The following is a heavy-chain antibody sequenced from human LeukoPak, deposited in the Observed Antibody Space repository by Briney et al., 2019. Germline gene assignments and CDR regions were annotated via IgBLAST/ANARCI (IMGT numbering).Heavy chain of an antibody. CDR1: GYNFTSYW. CDR2: IYPGDSDT. CDR3: ARRGVLIDAFAI. J-gene: IGHJ3*02. V-gene: IGHV5-51*01. Sequence: GESLKISFKGSGYNFTSYWIAWVRQVPGKGLEWMGIIYPGDSDTRYSPSFQGQVTISADKSISTAYLQWSSLKASDTAMYYCARRGVLIDAFAIWGQGTMVTVSS. D-gene: IGHD3-16*01.